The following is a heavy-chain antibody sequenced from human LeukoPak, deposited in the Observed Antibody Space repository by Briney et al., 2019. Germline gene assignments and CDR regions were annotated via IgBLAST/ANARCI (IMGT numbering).Heavy chain of an antibody. CDR2: ISSSSSTI. J-gene: IGHJ4*02. CDR3: ARDLHY. V-gene: IGHV3-48*01. CDR1: GFTSSSYS. Sequence: GVFLRLSCAASGFTSSSYSMNWVRQAPGKGLGWVSYISSSSSTIYYADSVRGRFTIPRDNAKNSLYMQMNSLRAEDTAVYCCARDLHYWGQGTLVTVSS.